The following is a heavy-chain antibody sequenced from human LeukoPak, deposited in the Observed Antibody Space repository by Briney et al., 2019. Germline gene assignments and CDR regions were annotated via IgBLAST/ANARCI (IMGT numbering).Heavy chain of an antibody. Sequence: PSETLSLTCAVYGGSFSGYYWSWIRQPPGKGLEWIGEINHSGSTNYNPSLKSRVTISVDTSKNQFSLKLSSVTAADTAVYYCARGRRDSSGWYDYWGQGTLVTVSS. CDR2: INHSGST. D-gene: IGHD6-19*01. V-gene: IGHV4-34*01. CDR1: GGSFSGYY. J-gene: IGHJ4*02. CDR3: ARGRRDSSGWYDY.